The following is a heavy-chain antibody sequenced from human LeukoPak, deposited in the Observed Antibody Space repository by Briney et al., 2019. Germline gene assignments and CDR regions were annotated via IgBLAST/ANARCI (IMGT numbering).Heavy chain of an antibody. CDR3: ARGIAARSWFDP. CDR1: GFTFSSYW. CDR2: IKQDGSEK. V-gene: IGHV3-7*01. Sequence: PGGSLRLSCAASGFTFSSYWMSWVRQAPGKGLECVANIKQDGSEKYYVDSVKGRFTISRDNTKNSLYLQMNSLRAEDTAVYYCARGIAARSWFDPWGQGTLVTVSS. D-gene: IGHD6-6*01. J-gene: IGHJ5*02.